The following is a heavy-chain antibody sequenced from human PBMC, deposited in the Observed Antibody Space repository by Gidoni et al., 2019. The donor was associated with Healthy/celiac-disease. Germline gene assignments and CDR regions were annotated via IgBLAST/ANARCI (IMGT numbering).Heavy chain of an antibody. Sequence: QVQLQESGPGLVKPSDTLSLTCTVPGGSISSYYWSWIRQPPGKGLEWIGSINYSRSTNYNPSLKSRVTISVETSKNQFSLKLSSVTAADTAVYYCARGRGLWFGELGSSEFDYWGQGTLVTVSS. CDR2: INYSRST. J-gene: IGHJ4*02. CDR1: GGSISSYY. D-gene: IGHD3-10*01. V-gene: IGHV4-59*01. CDR3: ARGRGLWFGELGSSEFDY.